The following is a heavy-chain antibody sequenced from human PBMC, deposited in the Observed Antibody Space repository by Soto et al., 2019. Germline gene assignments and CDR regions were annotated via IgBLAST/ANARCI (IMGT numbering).Heavy chain of an antibody. CDR1: GGSFSEYY. D-gene: IGHD3-16*01. J-gene: IGHJ4*02. Sequence: QVQLQQWGAGLLKPSETLSLTCAVYGGSFSEYYWNWIRQPPGRGPEWIGEINHSGTTTYNPSLNRGITISVDTYKIQFPLKLSSVTAAETAEYYCARRRNLRIFDSWGQGTLVTVSS. V-gene: IGHV4-34*01. CDR3: ARRRNLRIFDS. CDR2: INHSGTT.